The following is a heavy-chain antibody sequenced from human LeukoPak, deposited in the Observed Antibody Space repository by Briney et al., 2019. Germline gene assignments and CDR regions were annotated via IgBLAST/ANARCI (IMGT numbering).Heavy chain of an antibody. Sequence: PGVSLRLSCVASGFTFSTYWMSWVRQAPGKGLEWVANKKQDGSEKYYVDSVKGRFTISRDNAKNSLYLQMNSLRAEDTAVYYCATAGVGYWGQGSLVTVSS. D-gene: IGHD1-26*01. J-gene: IGHJ4*02. CDR3: ATAGVGY. CDR1: GFTFSTYW. CDR2: KKQDGSEK. V-gene: IGHV3-7*05.